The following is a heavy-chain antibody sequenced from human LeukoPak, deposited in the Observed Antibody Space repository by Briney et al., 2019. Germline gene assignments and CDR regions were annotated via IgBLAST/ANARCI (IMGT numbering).Heavy chain of an antibody. Sequence: GGSLRLSCAASGFTFDDYAMHWVRQAPGKGLEWVSGISWNSGSIGYTDSVKGRFTISRDNAKNSLYLQMNSLRAEDTALYYCAKTNPYIAVAGTTGWAFDIWGQGTMVTVSS. J-gene: IGHJ3*02. CDR1: GFTFDDYA. V-gene: IGHV3-9*01. CDR3: AKTNPYIAVAGTTGWAFDI. CDR2: ISWNSGSI. D-gene: IGHD6-19*01.